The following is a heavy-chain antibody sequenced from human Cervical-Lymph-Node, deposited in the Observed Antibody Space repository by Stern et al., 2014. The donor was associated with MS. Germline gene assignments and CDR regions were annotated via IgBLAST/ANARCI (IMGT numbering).Heavy chain of an antibody. CDR1: GFSFPNAW. J-gene: IGHJ4*02. CDR2: IFSGADGGTI. D-gene: IGHD3-22*01. Sequence: EVQLVESGGGLVKPGGSLRLACAASGFSFPNAWMNWVRQAPGQGLEWVGRIFSGADGGTIEIAAPVKGRFTISRDDWRSTLYLHMDSLKTEDTALYYCTRGSNSYDSSDFDCWGQGTLVTVSS. CDR3: TRGSNSYDSSDFDC. V-gene: IGHV3-15*01.